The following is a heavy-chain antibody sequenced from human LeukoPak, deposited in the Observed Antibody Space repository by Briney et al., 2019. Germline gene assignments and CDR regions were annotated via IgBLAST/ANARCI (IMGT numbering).Heavy chain of an antibody. CDR3: ARESGYDRGTFDY. J-gene: IGHJ4*02. CDR2: IYYSGST. Sequence: PSETLSLTCTVSGGSISSYYWSWIRQPPGKGLEWIGYIYYSGSTNYNPSLKSRVTISVDTSKNQFSLKLSSVTAADTAVYYCARESGYDRGTFDYWGQGTLVTVSS. V-gene: IGHV4-59*01. D-gene: IGHD3-22*01. CDR1: GGSISSYY.